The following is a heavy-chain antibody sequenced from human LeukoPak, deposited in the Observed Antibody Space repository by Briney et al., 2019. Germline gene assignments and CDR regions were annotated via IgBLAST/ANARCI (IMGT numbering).Heavy chain of an antibody. CDR2: ISSSSSYI. D-gene: IGHD3-3*01. Sequence: PGASLRLSCAASGFTFSSYSMNWVRQAPGKGLEWVSSISSSSSYIYYADSVKGRFTISRDNAKNSLYLQMNSLRAEDTAVYYCARGSGPVKYYDSWDIVGYFDYWGQGTLVTVSS. V-gene: IGHV3-21*01. CDR3: ARGSGPVKYYDSWDIVGYFDY. CDR1: GFTFSSYS. J-gene: IGHJ4*02.